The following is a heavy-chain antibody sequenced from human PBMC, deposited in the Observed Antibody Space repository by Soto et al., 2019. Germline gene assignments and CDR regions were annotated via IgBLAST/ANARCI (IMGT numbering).Heavy chain of an antibody. CDR1: GDSVSSNNAA. J-gene: IGHJ4*02. CDR3: ARGPSSLAH. CDR2: TYYRSKWYS. Sequence: SQTLSLTCAISGDSVSSNNAAWNWIRQSPSRGLEWLGRTYYRSKWYSYYAASVRSRISINPDTSKNQFSLQLKSVTPEDTAVYDCARGPSSLAHWGQGIVVTVSS. V-gene: IGHV6-1*01. D-gene: IGHD2-15*01.